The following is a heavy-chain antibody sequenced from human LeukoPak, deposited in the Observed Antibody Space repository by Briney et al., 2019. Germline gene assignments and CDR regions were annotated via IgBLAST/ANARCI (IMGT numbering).Heavy chain of an antibody. V-gene: IGHV3-30*18. D-gene: IGHD2-2*01. CDR2: VSYDGSNK. CDR1: GFTFSSYG. J-gene: IGHJ4*02. Sequence: GGSLRLSCAASGFTFSSYGMHWVRQAPGKGLEWVAVVSYDGSNKYYADSVKGRFTISRDNSKNTLYLQMNSLRAEDTAVYYCAKGGLYGCSSTSCYPFLRPFDYWGQGTQVTVSS. CDR3: AKGGLYGCSSTSCYPFLRPFDY.